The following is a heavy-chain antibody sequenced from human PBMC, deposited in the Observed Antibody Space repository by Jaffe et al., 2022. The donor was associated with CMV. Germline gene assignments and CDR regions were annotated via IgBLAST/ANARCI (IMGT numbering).Heavy chain of an antibody. CDR3: ARTLVRGDHYFYGLDV. D-gene: IGHD3-10*01. CDR1: GGTFSSYA. Sequence: QVQLVQSGAEVKKPGSSVKVSCKVSGGTFSSYAFSWVRQAPGQGLEWMGGIVPIFGTTHFVEKFQGRLTITAAESTSTLHMELSGLRSEDTAMYFCARTLVRGDHYFYGLDVWGQGTTVTVS. CDR2: IVPIFGTT. J-gene: IGHJ6*02. V-gene: IGHV1-69*01.